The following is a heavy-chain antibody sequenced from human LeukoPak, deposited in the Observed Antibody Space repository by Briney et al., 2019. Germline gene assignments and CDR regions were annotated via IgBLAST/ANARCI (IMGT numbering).Heavy chain of an antibody. J-gene: IGHJ4*02. V-gene: IGHV3-66*01. CDR2: IYSGGST. CDR3: ARAGGYCSGGSCHDSRNFDY. D-gene: IGHD2-15*01. CDR1: GFTFSSYS. Sequence: QSGGSLRLSCAASGFTFSSYSMNWVRQAPGKGLEWVSVIYSGGSTYYADSVKGRFTISRDNSKNTLYLQMNSLRAEDTAVYYCARAGGYCSGGSCHDSRNFDYWGQGTLVTVSS.